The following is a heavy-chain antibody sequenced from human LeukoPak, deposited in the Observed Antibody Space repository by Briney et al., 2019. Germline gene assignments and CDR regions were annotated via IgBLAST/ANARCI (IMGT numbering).Heavy chain of an antibody. J-gene: IGHJ4*02. V-gene: IGHV4-61*02. CDR1: GGSISTAPYI. D-gene: IGHD2-21*01. Sequence: SETLSLTCTVSGGSISTAPYIWSWIRQAAGKGLEWIGRIQVNGGTDYNPSLKSRLSMSVDTSKNQFSLHLRSVTAADTAVYFCARDSDSSETLDYWGQGTLVTVSS. CDR3: ARDSDSSETLDY. CDR2: IQVNGGT.